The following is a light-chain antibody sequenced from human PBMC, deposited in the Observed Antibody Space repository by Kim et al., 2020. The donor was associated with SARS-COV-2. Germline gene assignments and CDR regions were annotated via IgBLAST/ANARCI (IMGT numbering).Light chain of an antibody. J-gene: IGKJ4*01. V-gene: IGKV1-33*01. Sequence: ASVEDRVTITCRASHDINIFLNWFQQKPGEAPKLLISDASSLETGLPSRFSGSGSGTYFTFTISSLQPGDVATYYCQQFDTLPLTFGCGTKVDIK. CDR3: QQFDTLPLT. CDR2: DAS. CDR1: HDINIF.